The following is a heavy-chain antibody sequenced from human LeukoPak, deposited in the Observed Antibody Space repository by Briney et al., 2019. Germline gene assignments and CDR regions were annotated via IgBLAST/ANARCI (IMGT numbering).Heavy chain of an antibody. D-gene: IGHD6-19*01. CDR2: ISFDGSNK. CDR1: GFSFSSYG. Sequence: QPGRSLRLSCAASGFSFSSYGMHWVRQAPGKGLEWVALISFDGSNKYYADSVKGRFTISRDNSKNTLYLQMDSLRPEDTAVYYCAKVLPPNYISGYGLDVWGQGTTVTVSS. J-gene: IGHJ6*02. V-gene: IGHV3-30*18. CDR3: AKVLPPNYISGYGLDV.